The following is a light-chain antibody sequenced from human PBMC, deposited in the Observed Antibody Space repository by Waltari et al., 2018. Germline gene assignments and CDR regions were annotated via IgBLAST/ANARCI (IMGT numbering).Light chain of an antibody. CDR1: SSDVGSYNL. Sequence: QSALTQPASVSGSPGQSIIISCTGTSSDVGSYNLVSWYQQHPGKAPKPMIYEVSKRPSGVSNRFSGSKSGNTASLTISGLQAEDEADYYCCSYAGSSTWVFGGGTKLTVL. J-gene: IGLJ3*02. CDR2: EVS. V-gene: IGLV2-23*02. CDR3: CSYAGSSTWV.